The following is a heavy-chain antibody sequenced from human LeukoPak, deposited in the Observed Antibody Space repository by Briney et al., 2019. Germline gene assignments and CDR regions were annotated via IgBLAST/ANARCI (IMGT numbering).Heavy chain of an antibody. CDR1: GFTFSDYY. CDR3: ARLEQYHRGHFYYYMGV. CDR2: MTSSGTTI. Sequence: GGSLRLSCAASGFTFSDYYMTWIRQAPGKGLEWVSYMTSSGTTIYYADSVRGRLTISRDNAKKSLYLQMNSLRAEDTAVYYCARLEQYHRGHFYYYMGVWGKGTTVTVSS. J-gene: IGHJ6*03. V-gene: IGHV3-11*01. D-gene: IGHD2-2*01.